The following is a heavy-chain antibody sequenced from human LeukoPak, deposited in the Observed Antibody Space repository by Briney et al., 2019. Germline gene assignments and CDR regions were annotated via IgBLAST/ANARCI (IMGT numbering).Heavy chain of an antibody. CDR3: ASQGYYYDSSGYYYSDAFDI. J-gene: IGHJ3*02. CDR1: GYTFIGNY. Sequence: ASVKVSCKASGYTFIGNYMHWVRQAPGQGLEWMGWINPNSGGTNYAQKFQGRVTMTRDTSISTAYMELSRLRSDDTAVYYCASQGYYYDSSGYYYSDAFDIWGQGTMVTVSS. CDR2: INPNSGGT. V-gene: IGHV1-2*02. D-gene: IGHD3-22*01.